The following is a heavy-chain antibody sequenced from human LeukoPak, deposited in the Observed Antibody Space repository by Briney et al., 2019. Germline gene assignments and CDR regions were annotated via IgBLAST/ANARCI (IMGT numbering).Heavy chain of an antibody. CDR2: IRYEGSNK. V-gene: IGHV3-30*02. D-gene: IGHD6-13*01. CDR1: GFTFSSYG. J-gene: IGHJ4*02. CDR3: AKDVSAGTPLGH. Sequence: GGSLRPSSAPSGFTFSSYGMHWDRPVPSKGLEWEAFIRYEGSNKYYADSVEGRFTISRDNSKNTLYLEMNSLSPEDTAVYYCAKDVSAGTPLGHWGQGMLVTVSS.